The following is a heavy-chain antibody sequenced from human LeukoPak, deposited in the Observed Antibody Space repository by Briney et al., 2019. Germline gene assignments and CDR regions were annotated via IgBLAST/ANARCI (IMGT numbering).Heavy chain of an antibody. CDR3: ARENGHCSTTSCPFGY. V-gene: IGHV3-66*02. J-gene: IGHJ4*02. D-gene: IGHD2-2*01. CDR1: GFTASTNY. Sequence: GGSLRLSSAASGFTASTNYMSWVRQAPGKGLESVAAIFKGGETEHADSVRGRFTISRDNYKNTVYLQMNTLRSEDTALYFCARENGHCSTTSCPFGYWGQGTLVTVFS. CDR2: IFKGGET.